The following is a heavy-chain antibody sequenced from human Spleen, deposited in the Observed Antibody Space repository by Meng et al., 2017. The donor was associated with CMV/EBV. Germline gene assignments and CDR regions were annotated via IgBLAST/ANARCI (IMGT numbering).Heavy chain of an antibody. CDR1: GFTFSSHS. J-gene: IGHJ4*02. V-gene: IGHV3-21*01. Sequence: GGSLRLSCAASGFTFSSHSMNWVRQAPGKGLEWVSSISSSSSHIYYADSVKGRFTISRDNAKNSLYLQMNSLRAEDTAVYYCAREYPHLRGPDYWGQGTLVTVSS. CDR3: AREYPHLRGPDY. D-gene: IGHD3-3*01. CDR2: ISSSSSHI.